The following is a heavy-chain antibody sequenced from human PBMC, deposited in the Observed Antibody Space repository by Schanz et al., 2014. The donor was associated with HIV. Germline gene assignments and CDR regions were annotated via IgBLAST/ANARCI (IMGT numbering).Heavy chain of an antibody. J-gene: IGHJ4*02. V-gene: IGHV4-59*01. CDR1: GGSISNNF. D-gene: IGHD3-10*01. CDR2: VFSNGAT. CDR3: ARAGQWFGHLD. Sequence: VQLQESGPGLVKPSETLSLTCSVSGGSISNNFCNWIRQSPGKGLEWIGNVFSNGATKYNPSLQSRVTISVDTSPHQLSLKLPSITAADTAVYFCARAGQWFGHLDWGQGTLVTVSS.